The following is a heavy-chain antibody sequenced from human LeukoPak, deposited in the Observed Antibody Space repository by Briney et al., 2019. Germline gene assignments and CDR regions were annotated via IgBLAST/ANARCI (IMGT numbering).Heavy chain of an antibody. CDR3: ARDIGDY. CDR1: GFXFTSYL. J-gene: IGHJ4*02. Sequence: GGSLRLSCAASGFXFTSYLISWVRQAPGKGLEWVANIKQDGSEKYYVDSVKGRFTISRDNAKSSLYLQMNSLRAEDTAMYYCARDIGDYWGQGTLVTVSS. D-gene: IGHD2-15*01. V-gene: IGHV3-7*05. CDR2: IKQDGSEK.